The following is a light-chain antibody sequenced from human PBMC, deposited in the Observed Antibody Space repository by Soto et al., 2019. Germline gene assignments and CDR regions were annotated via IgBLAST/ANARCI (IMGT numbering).Light chain of an antibody. CDR1: SSNVGAGYD. CDR2: ANT. CDR3: QSYDSRLSAVV. Sequence: QSVLTQPPSVSGAPGQRVTISCTGSSSNVGAGYDVHWYQQLPGTAPKLLIYANTNRPSGVPDRFSGSKSDTSASLAITGLQAEDEADYYCQSYDSRLSAVVFGGGTKLTVL. V-gene: IGLV1-40*01. J-gene: IGLJ2*01.